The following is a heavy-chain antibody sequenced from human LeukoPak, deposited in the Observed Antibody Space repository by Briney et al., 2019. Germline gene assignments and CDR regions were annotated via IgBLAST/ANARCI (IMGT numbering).Heavy chain of an antibody. D-gene: IGHD3-22*01. CDR3: AKDLYGSSGSGAFDI. CDR1: GFTFSSYW. V-gene: IGHV3-9*01. CDR2: ISWNSGSI. Sequence: PGGSLRLSCAASGFTFSSYWMHWVRQAPGKGLEWVSGISWNSGSIGYADSVKGRFTISRDNAKNSLYLQMNSLRAEDTALYYCAKDLYGSSGSGAFDIWGQGTMVTVSS. J-gene: IGHJ3*02.